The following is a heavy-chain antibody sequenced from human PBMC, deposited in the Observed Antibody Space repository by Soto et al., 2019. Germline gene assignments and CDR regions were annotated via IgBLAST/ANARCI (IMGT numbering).Heavy chain of an antibody. CDR2: INPNSGGT. J-gene: IGHJ4*02. D-gene: IGHD3-10*01. V-gene: IGHV1-2*04. CDR1: GYTFTGYY. Sequence: EASVKVSCKASGYTFTGYYMHWVRQAPGQGLEWMGWINPNSGGTNYAQKFQGWVTMTRDTSISTAYMELSRLRSDDTAVYYCARVGIYGLTGFDYWGQGTLVTVSS. CDR3: ARVGIYGLTGFDY.